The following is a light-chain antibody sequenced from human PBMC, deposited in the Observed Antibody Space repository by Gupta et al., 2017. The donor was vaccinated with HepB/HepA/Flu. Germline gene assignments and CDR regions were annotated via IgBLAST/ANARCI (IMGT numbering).Light chain of an antibody. V-gene: IGKV1D-12*01. CDR3: QQTNSFPIT. CDR2: AAS. CDR1: QGIYSW. Sequence: IQMTQSPSSVSASVGDRVTITCRASQGIYSWLAWYQQKPGKAPKLLIYAASSLQSGVPSRFSGSGSGTDFTLTINRRQPEDFTTYYCQQTNSFPITFGGGTKVEIK. J-gene: IGKJ4*01.